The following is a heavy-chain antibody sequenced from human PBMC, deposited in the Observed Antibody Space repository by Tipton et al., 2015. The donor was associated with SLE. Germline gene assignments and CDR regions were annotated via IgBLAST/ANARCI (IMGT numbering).Heavy chain of an antibody. CDR3: AVNVVVKVQVDY. D-gene: IGHD2-21*01. CDR1: GASISSHY. V-gene: IGHV4-59*11. CDR2: IYYSRHT. Sequence: GASISSHYWNWIRQTPGKGLEWIGYIYYSRHTNYNPSLKSRVTISVDTSKNQFSLKLSSVTAADTAVYYCAVNVVVKVQVDYWGQGALVTVSS. J-gene: IGHJ4*02.